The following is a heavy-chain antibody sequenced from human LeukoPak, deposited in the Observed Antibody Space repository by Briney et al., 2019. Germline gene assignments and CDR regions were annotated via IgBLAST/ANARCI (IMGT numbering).Heavy chain of an antibody. CDR1: GFTVSGNY. CDR3: AREYCSGGSCYSSYFDY. Sequence: GGSLRLSCAASGFTVSGNYMTWVRQAPGQGLEWVSVIYISGGTYYADSVKGRFTISRDNAKNSLFLQMNSLRAEDTAVYYCAREYCSGGSCYSSYFDYWGQGTLVTVSS. CDR2: IYISGGT. V-gene: IGHV3-53*01. D-gene: IGHD2-15*01. J-gene: IGHJ4*02.